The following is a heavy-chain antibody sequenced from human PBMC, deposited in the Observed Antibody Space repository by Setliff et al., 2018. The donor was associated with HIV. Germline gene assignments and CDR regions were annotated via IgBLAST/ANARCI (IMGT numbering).Heavy chain of an antibody. CDR2: IIPMRNIA. Sequence: ASVKVSCKSSGGTFTSHVFSWVRQAPGQGLQWMGGIIPMRNIAKYAQQFQGRVTMTTDTSTNTAYMELRSLKSDDTAVYYCAREVDGLELDHWGQGTLVTVSS. V-gene: IGHV1-69*10. CDR1: GGTFTSHV. CDR3: AREVDGLELDH. J-gene: IGHJ4*02.